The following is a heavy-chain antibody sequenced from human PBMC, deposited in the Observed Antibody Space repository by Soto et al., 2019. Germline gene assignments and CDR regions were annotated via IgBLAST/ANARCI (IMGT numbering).Heavy chain of an antibody. V-gene: IGHV4-39*01. Sequence: SETLSLTCTVSGGSISSSSYYWGWIRQPPGKGLEWIGSIYYSGSTYYNPSLKSRVTISVDTSKNQFSLKLSSVTAADTAVYYCATRGGSGSYSRNWFDPWGQGTLVTVSS. J-gene: IGHJ5*02. CDR1: GGSISSSSYY. CDR2: IYYSGST. CDR3: ATRGGSGSYSRNWFDP. D-gene: IGHD3-10*01.